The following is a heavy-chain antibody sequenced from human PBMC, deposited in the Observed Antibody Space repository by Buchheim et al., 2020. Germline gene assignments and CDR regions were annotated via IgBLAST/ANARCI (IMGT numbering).Heavy chain of an antibody. D-gene: IGHD6-6*01. CDR3: ARIGYSSSSFDF. CDR2: IKKDGSEK. Sequence: EVQLVESGGGLVQPGGSLRLSCAASGFTFSNYWMSWVRQAPGKGLEWVANIKKDGSEKYYVDSVKGRFTISRDNDKNSLYLQMNSLRAEDTAVYYCARIGYSSSSFDFWGQGAL. V-gene: IGHV3-7*03. J-gene: IGHJ4*02. CDR1: GFTFSNYW.